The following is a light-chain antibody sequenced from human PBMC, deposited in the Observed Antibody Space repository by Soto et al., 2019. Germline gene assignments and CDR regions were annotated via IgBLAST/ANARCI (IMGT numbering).Light chain of an antibody. CDR1: GSDVGGYKY. CDR2: EVS. V-gene: IGLV2-14*01. CDR3: SSYTSTTTLCV. Sequence: QSALTQPASVSGSPGQSITISCTGTGSDVGGYKYVSWYQQHPGKAPKLMIYEVSDRPSGVSNRFSGSKSGNTASLTISGLQAEDEADYYCSSYTSTTTLCVFGGGTKLTVL. J-gene: IGLJ3*02.